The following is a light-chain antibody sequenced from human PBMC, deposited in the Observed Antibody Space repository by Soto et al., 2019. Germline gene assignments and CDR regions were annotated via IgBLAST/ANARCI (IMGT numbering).Light chain of an antibody. CDR2: DVS. V-gene: IGLV2-14*01. CDR1: SSDVGGYND. Sequence: QSALTQPASVSGSPGQSITISCTGTSSDVGGYNDVSWYQQHPGKAPKLMIYDVSNRPSGVSNRFSGSKSGNTASLTISGLQAEDEADYYCSSYTSSSTFFGNRTKLTVL. CDR3: SSYTSSSTF. J-gene: IGLJ1*01.